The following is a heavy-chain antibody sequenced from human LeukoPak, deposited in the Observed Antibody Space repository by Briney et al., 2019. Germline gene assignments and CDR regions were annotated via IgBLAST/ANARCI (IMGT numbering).Heavy chain of an antibody. D-gene: IGHD2-21*01. CDR3: ARVGYYPDYYMDV. J-gene: IGHJ6*03. CDR1: GYSISSGYY. V-gene: IGHV4-38-2*02. CDR2: INHSGST. Sequence: SETLSLTCTVSGYSISSGYYWSWIRQPPGKGLEWIGEINHSGSTYYNPSLKSRVTISVDTSKNQFSLKLSSVTAADTAVYFCARVGYYPDYYMDVWGKGTTVTVSS.